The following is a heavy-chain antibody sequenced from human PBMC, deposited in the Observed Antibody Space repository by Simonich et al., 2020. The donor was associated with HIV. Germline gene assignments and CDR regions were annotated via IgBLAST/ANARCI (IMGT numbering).Heavy chain of an antibody. V-gene: IGHV4-34*01. CDR3: ARGGYCSGGSCYPLFSRYGMDV. Sequence: QVQLQQWGAGLLKPSETLSLTCAVYGGSFSGYYWSWIRQPPGKGLECIGEINHSGRTNYNPTLKSRVTISVDTSKNQFSLKLSSVTAADTAVYYCARGGYCSGGSCYPLFSRYGMDVWGQGTTVTVSS. CDR2: INHSGRT. J-gene: IGHJ6*02. CDR1: GGSFSGYY. D-gene: IGHD2-15*01.